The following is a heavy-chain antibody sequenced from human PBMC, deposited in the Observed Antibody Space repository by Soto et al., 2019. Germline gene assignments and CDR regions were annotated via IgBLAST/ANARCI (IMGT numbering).Heavy chain of an antibody. CDR1: GGSFSGYY. V-gene: IGHV4-34*01. CDR3: AIGEGYYGSGSYPY. Sequence: QVQLQQWGAGLLKPSETLSLTCAVYGGSFSGYYWSWIRQPPGKGLEWIGEINHSGSTNYNPSLQSRVTISVDTSKNQCSLKLSSVTAADTAVYYCAIGEGYYGSGSYPYWGQGTLVTVSS. D-gene: IGHD3-10*01. J-gene: IGHJ4*02. CDR2: INHSGST.